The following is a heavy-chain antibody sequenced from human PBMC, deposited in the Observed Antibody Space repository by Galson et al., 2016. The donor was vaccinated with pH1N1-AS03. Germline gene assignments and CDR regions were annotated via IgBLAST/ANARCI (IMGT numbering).Heavy chain of an antibody. CDR1: GFTFGVYY. Sequence: SLRLSCAASGFTFGVYYMSWIRQAPGKGLEWISCITSSGGSGSTIYYADSVKGRFTISRDNAKNSLYLQMNSLRADDTAVYFCARGWYDIWSGYLVDPFDYWGQGALVTVSS. V-gene: IGHV3-11*01. CDR3: ARGWYDIWSGYLVDPFDY. D-gene: IGHD3-9*01. CDR2: ITSSGGSGSTI. J-gene: IGHJ4*02.